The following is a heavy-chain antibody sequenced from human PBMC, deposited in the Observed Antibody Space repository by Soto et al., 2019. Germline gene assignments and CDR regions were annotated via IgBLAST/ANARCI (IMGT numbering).Heavy chain of an antibody. CDR2: IIPIFGTA. Sequence: VASVKVSCKASGGTFSSYAISWVRQAPGQGLEWMGGIIPIFGTANYAQKFQGRVTITADESTSTAYMELSSLRSEDTAVYYCALGPLSGYYYGMDVWGQGTTVTVS. CDR1: GGTFSSYA. CDR3: ALGPLSGYYYGMDV. V-gene: IGHV1-69*13. J-gene: IGHJ6*02.